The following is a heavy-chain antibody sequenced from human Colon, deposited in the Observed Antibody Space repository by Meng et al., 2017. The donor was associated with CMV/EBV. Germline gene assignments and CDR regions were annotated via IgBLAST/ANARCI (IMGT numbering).Heavy chain of an antibody. V-gene: IGHV1-18*01. CDR1: GYTFTTYG. D-gene: IGHD2-21*02. CDR3: ARGPQYCGDDCYMDY. CDR2: ISTYNAYT. J-gene: IGHJ4*02. Sequence: QVQVVQSGGEVRKPXXSVKVSCKTSGYTFTTYGITWVRQAPGQGREWMGWISTYNAYTKYAQKFQDRVSMTTDRSTDTAYMELSSLRSDDTAVYYCARGPQYCGDDCYMDYWGQGTLGTVSS.